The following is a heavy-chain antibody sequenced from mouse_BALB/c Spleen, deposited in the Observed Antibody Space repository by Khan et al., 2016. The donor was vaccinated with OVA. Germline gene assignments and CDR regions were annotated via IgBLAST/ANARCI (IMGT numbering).Heavy chain of an antibody. V-gene: IGHV1S41*01. J-gene: IGHJ4*01. CDR2: IAPGSGST. CDR3: AGSNCNGSSRDAVDY. CDR1: GYTFTSYW. Sequence: DLVKPGASVKLSCKASGYTFTSYWINWIKQRPGQGLEWIGRIAPGSGSTSCNEKFKVKATLTVDTSSTTASIQLRRLSSEDSAVFYGAGSNCNGSSRDAVDYWGQGTSVTVSS. D-gene: IGHD1-1*01.